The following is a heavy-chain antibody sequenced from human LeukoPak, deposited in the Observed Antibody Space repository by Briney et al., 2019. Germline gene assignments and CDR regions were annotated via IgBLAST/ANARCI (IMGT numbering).Heavy chain of an antibody. CDR2: VFYNGST. D-gene: IGHD6-19*01. Sequence: PSETLSLTCTVAGGSISNYFWSWIRQPPGKGLEWVGHVFYNGSTNYNPSLKSRVTISVDTSKNQFSLKLSSVTAADTAVYCCARDAVAGTDYYGMDVWGQGTTVTVSS. CDR3: ARDAVAGTDYYGMDV. CDR1: GGSISNYF. J-gene: IGHJ6*02. V-gene: IGHV4-59*12.